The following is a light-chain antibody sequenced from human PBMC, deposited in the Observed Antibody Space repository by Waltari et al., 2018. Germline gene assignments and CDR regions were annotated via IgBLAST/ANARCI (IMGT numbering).Light chain of an antibody. V-gene: IGLV1-44*01. J-gene: IGLJ3*02. CDR1: SSNIGSNT. CDR2: SNN. CDR3: AAWDDSLNGSWV. Sequence: QSVLTQPPSASGTPGQRVTISCSGSSSNIGSNTVNWYQQLPGTAPKLLIYSNNPRPSGAPDRVSGSKSGTSASLAISGLQSEDEADYYCAAWDDSLNGSWVFGGGTKLTVL.